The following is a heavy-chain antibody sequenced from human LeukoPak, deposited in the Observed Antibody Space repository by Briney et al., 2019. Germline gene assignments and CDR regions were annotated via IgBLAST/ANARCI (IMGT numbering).Heavy chain of an antibody. V-gene: IGHV3-21*01. CDR3: ARGGAAAGLDAFDI. J-gene: IGHJ3*02. CDR1: GFTFSYYS. CDR2: ISSSSNYI. Sequence: GRSLRLSCAASGFTFSYYSMNWVRQAPGKGLEWVSSISSSSNYIYYADSVKGRFTISRDNAKNSLYLQMNSLRAEDTAVYYCARGGAAAGLDAFDIWGQGTVVTVSS. D-gene: IGHD6-13*01.